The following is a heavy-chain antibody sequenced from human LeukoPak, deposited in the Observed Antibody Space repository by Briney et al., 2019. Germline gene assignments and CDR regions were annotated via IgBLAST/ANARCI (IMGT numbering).Heavy chain of an antibody. Sequence: SEPLSLTCAVYGGSFSGYYWSWIRQPPGKGLEWVGEINRSGSTNYNPSLKSRVTISVDTSKNQFSLKLSSVTAADTAVYYCARGYDFWSGYYHYWGQGTLVTVSS. CDR2: INRSGST. V-gene: IGHV4-34*01. CDR1: GGSFSGYY. CDR3: ARGYDFWSGYYHY. D-gene: IGHD3-3*01. J-gene: IGHJ4*02.